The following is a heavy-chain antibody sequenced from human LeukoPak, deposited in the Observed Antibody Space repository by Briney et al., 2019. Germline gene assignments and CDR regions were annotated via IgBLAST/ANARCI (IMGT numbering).Heavy chain of an antibody. V-gene: IGHV1-2*02. CDR1: GYTFTGYY. CDR3: ARDIHYDILTGYALYNWFDP. J-gene: IGHJ5*02. Sequence: GASVKVSCKASGYTFTGYYMHWVRQAPGQGLEWMGWINPNSGGTNYAQKFQGRVTMTRDTSISTAYMELSRLRSDNTVVYYCARDIHYDILTGYALYNWFDPWGQGTLVTVSS. CDR2: INPNSGGT. D-gene: IGHD3-9*01.